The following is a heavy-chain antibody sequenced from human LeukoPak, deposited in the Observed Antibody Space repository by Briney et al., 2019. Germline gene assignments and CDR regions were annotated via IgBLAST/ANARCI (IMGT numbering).Heavy chain of an antibody. Sequence: GGSLRLSCAASGFTFSSYAMSWVRQAPGKGLEWVSEISDSGGSTSYADSVKGRFTISRDNSKSALFLQMNSLRADDTAVYYCSKVHDLGGSNKHSDYWGQGTLVTVSS. CDR1: GFTFSSYA. D-gene: IGHD2-15*01. CDR3: SKVHDLGGSNKHSDY. J-gene: IGHJ4*02. V-gene: IGHV3-23*01. CDR2: ISDSGGST.